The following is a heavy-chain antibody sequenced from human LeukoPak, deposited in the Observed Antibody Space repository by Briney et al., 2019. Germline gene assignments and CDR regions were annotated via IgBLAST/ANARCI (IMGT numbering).Heavy chain of an antibody. CDR3: AKAESSSWTYYFDY. V-gene: IGHV3-23*01. D-gene: IGHD6-13*01. CDR2: ISDGGGST. CDR1: GFTVSSNY. J-gene: IGHJ4*02. Sequence: PGGSLRLSCAASGFTVSSNYMSWVRQAPGKGLEWVSVISDGGGSTHYADSVKGRFTISRDNSKNMLYLQMNSLRAEDTAVYYCAKAESSSWTYYFDYWGQGTLVTVSS.